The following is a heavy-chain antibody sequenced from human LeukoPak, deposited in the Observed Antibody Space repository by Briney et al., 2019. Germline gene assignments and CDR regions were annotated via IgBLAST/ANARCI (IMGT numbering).Heavy chain of an antibody. CDR3: ARWTKNYFDY. CDR1: GGSFSGYY. CDR2: INHSGST. D-gene: IGHD3/OR15-3a*01. J-gene: IGHJ4*02. Sequence: PSETLSLTCAVYGGSFSGYYWSWIRQPPGKGLERIGEINHSGSTYYNPSLKSRVTISVDTSKNQFSLKLSSVTAADTAVYYCARWTKNYFDYWGQGTLVTVSS. V-gene: IGHV4-34*01.